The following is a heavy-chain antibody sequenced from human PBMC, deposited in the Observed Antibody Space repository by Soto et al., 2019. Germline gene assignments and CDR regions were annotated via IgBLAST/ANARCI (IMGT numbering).Heavy chain of an antibody. CDR2: IIPSNGRA. Sequence: ASVKVACKTSGFTFTSYSLSWVRQAPGQGLEWMGWIIPSNGRATYSQTLQGRVTMTTDTAATTAYMELRSLTSDDSAMYFCARDSSHYLDHWGQGTLVTVSS. CDR3: ARDSSHYLDH. V-gene: IGHV1-18*01. CDR1: GFTFTSYS. J-gene: IGHJ4*02.